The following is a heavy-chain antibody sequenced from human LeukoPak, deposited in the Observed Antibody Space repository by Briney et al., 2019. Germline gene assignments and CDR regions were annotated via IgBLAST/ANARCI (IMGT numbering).Heavy chain of an antibody. CDR3: ASGYSSGWAGDY. Sequence: ASVKVSCKASGYTFTAYHLYWVRQAPGQGFEWMGWINPNGGGTNYVQKFQGRVTMTRDTSINTAYMELRRLRSDDTAVYYCASGYSSGWAGDYWGQGTLVTVSS. CDR2: INPNGGGT. CDR1: GYTFTAYH. D-gene: IGHD6-19*01. V-gene: IGHV1-2*02. J-gene: IGHJ4*02.